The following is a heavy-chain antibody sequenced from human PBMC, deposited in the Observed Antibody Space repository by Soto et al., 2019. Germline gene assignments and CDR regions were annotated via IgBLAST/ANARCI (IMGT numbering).Heavy chain of an antibody. CDR2: ISGSGGST. D-gene: IGHD3-3*01. Sequence: WWSLRLSCSASGLTFRTYAMSWFRQAPGKGLEWVSSISGSGGSTYYADSVKGRFTISRDNSKNTLYLQMNSLRAEDTAVYYCAKSYYDFWSGYFDCWGQGTLVTVSS. J-gene: IGHJ4*02. CDR3: AKSYYDFWSGYFDC. V-gene: IGHV3-23*01. CDR1: GLTFRTYA.